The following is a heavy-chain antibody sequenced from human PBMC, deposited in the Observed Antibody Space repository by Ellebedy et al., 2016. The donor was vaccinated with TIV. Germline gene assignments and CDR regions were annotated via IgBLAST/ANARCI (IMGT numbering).Heavy chain of an antibody. J-gene: IGHJ4*02. CDR2: IYYSGST. D-gene: IGHD3-10*02. CDR3: ARHVKTMFDLYYFDY. Sequence: MPSETLSLTCTVSGGSISSSSYYCGWIRQHPGKGLEGIGSIYYSGSTYYNPSLKSRDTRSVDTSKNKFSLKLSSVTAADMAVYYCARHVKTMFDLYYFDYWGQGTLVTVSS. CDR1: GGSISSSSYY. V-gene: IGHV4-39*01.